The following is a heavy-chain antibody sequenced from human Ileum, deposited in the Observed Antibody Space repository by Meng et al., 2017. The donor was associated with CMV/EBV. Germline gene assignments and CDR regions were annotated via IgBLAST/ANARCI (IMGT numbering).Heavy chain of an antibody. CDR1: GYSFITYG. Sequence: QVQLVQSGSELRVPGASVKISCKTSGYSFITYGINWVRQAPGQRLEWMGWINTNTGNPTYAQDFTVRFVFSLDTSVSTTYLQINSLKTEDSAVYYCTRGDGDHSSKFDYWGQGTLVTVSS. CDR3: TRGDGDHSSKFDY. V-gene: IGHV7-4-1*02. CDR2: INTNTGNP. J-gene: IGHJ4*02. D-gene: IGHD5-24*01.